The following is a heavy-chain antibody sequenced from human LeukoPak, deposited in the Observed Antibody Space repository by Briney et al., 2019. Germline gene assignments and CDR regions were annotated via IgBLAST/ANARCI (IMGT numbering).Heavy chain of an antibody. V-gene: IGHV3-23*01. CDR1: GFTFSSYA. J-gene: IGHJ4*02. CDR3: AKGDGSGGYYNVE. D-gene: IGHD3-10*01. Sequence: GGSLRLSCAASGFTFSSYAMTWVRQAPGKGLEWVSSISASGGSTNYADSVKGRFTISRDNSKSTVYLQMNSLRAEDTAVYYCAKGDGSGGYYNVEWGQGTLVTVSS. CDR2: ISASGGST.